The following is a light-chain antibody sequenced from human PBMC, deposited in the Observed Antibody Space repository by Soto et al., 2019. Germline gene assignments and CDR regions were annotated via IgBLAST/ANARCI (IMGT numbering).Light chain of an antibody. V-gene: IGKV3-20*01. CDR2: GAS. CDR1: QSITNND. J-gene: IGKJ1*01. CDR3: QRYGTSAR. Sequence: ESVLTQSPGALSLSPGERAALSCRANQSITNNDIAWYRQKRGQAPGLLIYGASRRFNGVPDRFSASGSGTDFTLTINRLESEDFALYFCQRYGTSARFDQGTRVEI.